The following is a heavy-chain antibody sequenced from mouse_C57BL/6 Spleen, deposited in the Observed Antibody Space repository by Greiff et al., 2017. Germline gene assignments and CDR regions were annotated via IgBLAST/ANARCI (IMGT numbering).Heavy chain of an antibody. CDR2: IDPSDGYT. V-gene: IGHV1-50*01. Sequence: QVQLQQSGAELVKPGASVKLSCKASGYTFTSYWMQWVKQRPGQGLEWIGEIDPSDGYTNYNQKFKGKATLTVDTSSSTAYMQLSSLTSEDSAVYYCARYGTTVVADWYFDVWGTGTTVTVSS. J-gene: IGHJ1*03. CDR3: ARYGTTVVADWYFDV. CDR1: GYTFTSYW. D-gene: IGHD1-1*01.